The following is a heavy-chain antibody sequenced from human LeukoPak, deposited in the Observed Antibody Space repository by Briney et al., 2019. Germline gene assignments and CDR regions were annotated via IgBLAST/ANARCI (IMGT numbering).Heavy chain of an antibody. Sequence: GGSLRLSCAASGFTFSSYNMNWVRQAPGKGLEWVSSISSSSSYIYYADSVKGRFTISRDNAKNSLYLQMNSLRAEDTAVYYCARDRTRYCSGGSCYSSLAFDIWGQGTMVTVSS. CDR2: ISSSSSYI. J-gene: IGHJ3*02. CDR3: ARDRTRYCSGGSCYSSLAFDI. D-gene: IGHD2-15*01. CDR1: GFTFSSYN. V-gene: IGHV3-21*01.